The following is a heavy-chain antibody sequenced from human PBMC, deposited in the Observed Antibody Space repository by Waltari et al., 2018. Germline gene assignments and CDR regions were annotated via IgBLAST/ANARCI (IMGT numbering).Heavy chain of an antibody. CDR3: ARDYSSSWPYYYYYMDV. CDR2: IDYSGST. J-gene: IGHJ6*03. D-gene: IGHD6-13*01. V-gene: IGHV4-39*07. CDR1: GGSISSSSYY. Sequence: QLQLQESGPGLVKPSETLSLTCTVSGGSISSSSYYWGWIRQPPGKGLEWIGSIDYSGSTYYNPSLKSRVTISVDTSKNQFSLKLSSVTAADTAVYYCARDYSSSWPYYYYYMDVWGKGTTVTISS.